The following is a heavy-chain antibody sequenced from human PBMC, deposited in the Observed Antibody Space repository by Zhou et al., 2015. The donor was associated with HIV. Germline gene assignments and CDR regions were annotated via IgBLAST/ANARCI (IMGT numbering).Heavy chain of an antibody. CDR2: ITPMFSIA. V-gene: IGHV1-69*18. CDR3: ARGGVVAAPMDF. D-gene: IGHD2-15*01. Sequence: QVQLVQSGAEVKKPGSSVKVSCKSSGYSFSSYAISWVRQAPGQGLEWMGSITPMFSIANYAQKFQGRVTVTADESTSTSYLEMWSLTFDDSAIYYCARGGVVAAPMDFWGQGARVTVVL. CDR1: GYSFSSYA. J-gene: IGHJ4*02.